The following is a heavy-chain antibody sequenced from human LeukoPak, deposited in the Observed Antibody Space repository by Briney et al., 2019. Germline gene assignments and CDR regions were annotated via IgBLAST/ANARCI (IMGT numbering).Heavy chain of an antibody. CDR2: ISYDGSNK. D-gene: IGHD3-16*01. CDR1: GFSFSSYG. CDR3: AKALGDYFDY. V-gene: IGHV3-30*18. Sequence: GGSLRLSCAASGFSFSSYGMHWVRQAPGKGLEWVALISYDGSNKYYADSVKGRFTISRDNSKNTLYLQMNSLRAEDTAVYYCAKALGDYFDYWGQGTLVTVSS. J-gene: IGHJ4*02.